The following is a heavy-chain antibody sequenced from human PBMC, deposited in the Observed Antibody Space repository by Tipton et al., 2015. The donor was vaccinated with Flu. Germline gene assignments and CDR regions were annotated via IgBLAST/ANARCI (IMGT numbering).Heavy chain of an antibody. D-gene: IGHD3-10*01. CDR3: TRHANYGSGSPYYFDH. CDR1: GYFISSGYY. CDR2: IFHSGVT. Sequence: TLSLTCDVSGYFISSGYYWGWIRQPPGKGLEWIGSIFHSGVTLYNPSLKRRVTVSVDTLKNQFSLKVTSVTAADTALYYCTRHANYGSGSPYYFDHWGQGSLVTVSS. J-gene: IGHJ4*02. V-gene: IGHV4-38-2*01.